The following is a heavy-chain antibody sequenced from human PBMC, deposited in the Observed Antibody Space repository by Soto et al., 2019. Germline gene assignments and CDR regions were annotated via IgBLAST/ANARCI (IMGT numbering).Heavy chain of an antibody. J-gene: IGHJ6*02. Sequence: QVQLVQSGAEVKKPGASVKVSCKASGYTFTSYGISWVRQAPGQGLEWMGWISAYNGNTNYAQKLQGRVTMTTDTSTSTAYMELRSLRSDDTAVYYCARRVLGYCSGGSCYIGGGYGMDVWGQGTTVTVSS. V-gene: IGHV1-18*01. CDR3: ARRVLGYCSGGSCYIGGGYGMDV. CDR1: GYTFTSYG. CDR2: ISAYNGNT. D-gene: IGHD2-15*01.